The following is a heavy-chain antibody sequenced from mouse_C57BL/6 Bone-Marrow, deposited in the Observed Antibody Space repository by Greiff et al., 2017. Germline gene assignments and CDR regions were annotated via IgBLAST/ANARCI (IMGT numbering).Heavy chain of an antibody. J-gene: IGHJ4*01. CDR1: GYTFTSYW. CDR2: IHPNSGST. V-gene: IGHV1-64*01. CDR3: ARGVNGYYAMDY. Sequence: QVQLQQPGAELVKPGASVKLSCKASGYTFTSYWMHWVKQRPGQGLEWIGMIHPNSGSTNYNEKFKSKATLTVDKSSSTAYMQLSSLTSEDSAVYVGARGVNGYYAMDYWGQGTSVTVSS.